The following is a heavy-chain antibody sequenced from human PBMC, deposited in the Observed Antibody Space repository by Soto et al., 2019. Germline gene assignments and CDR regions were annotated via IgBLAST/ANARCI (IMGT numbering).Heavy chain of an antibody. Sequence: QVPLVQSGAEVKKPGASVKVSCKASGYTFTGYYMHWVRQAPGQGLEWMGWINPNSGGTNYAQKFQGWVTMTRDTSISTAYMELSRLRSDDTAVYYCAREAYPASTATGIDYWGQGTLVTVSS. D-gene: IGHD1-1*01. CDR2: INPNSGGT. J-gene: IGHJ4*02. CDR1: GYTFTGYY. CDR3: AREAYPASTATGIDY. V-gene: IGHV1-2*04.